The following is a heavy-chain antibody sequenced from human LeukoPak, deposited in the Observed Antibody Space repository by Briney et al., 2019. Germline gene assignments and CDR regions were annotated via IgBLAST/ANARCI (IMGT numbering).Heavy chain of an antibody. V-gene: IGHV1-69*05. D-gene: IGHD2-2*01. CDR3: ARALMGEVPAAMDHYYYYYMDV. J-gene: IGHJ6*03. CDR2: IIPIFGTA. CDR1: GGTFSSYA. Sequence: SVEVSCKASGGTFSSYAISWVRQAPGQGLEWMGGIIPIFGTANYAQKFQGRVTITTDESTSTAYMELSSLRSEDTAVYYCARALMGEVPAAMDHYYYYYMDVWGKGTTVTVSS.